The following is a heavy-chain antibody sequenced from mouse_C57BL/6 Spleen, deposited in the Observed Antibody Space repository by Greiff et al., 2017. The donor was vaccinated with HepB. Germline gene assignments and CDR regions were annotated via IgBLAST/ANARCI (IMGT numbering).Heavy chain of an antibody. J-gene: IGHJ4*01. CDR3: AVDSSGLYAMDY. CDR1: GYTFTSYT. D-gene: IGHD3-2*02. Sequence: QVQLQQSGAELARPGASVKMSCKASGYTFTSYTMHWVKQRPGQGLEWIGYINPSSGYTKYNQKFKDKATLTADKSSSTAYMQLSSLTSEDSAVYYCAVDSSGLYAMDYWGQGTSVTVSS. CDR2: INPSSGYT. V-gene: IGHV1-4*01.